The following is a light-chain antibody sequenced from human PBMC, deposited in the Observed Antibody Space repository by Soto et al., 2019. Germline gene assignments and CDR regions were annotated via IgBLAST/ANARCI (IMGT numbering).Light chain of an antibody. Sequence: QSALTQPRSVSGSPGQYITISCTGSSSDVGSYNYVSWYQQHPWQAPKFMIYDVNKRPSGVSHRFSGSKSCNTASLTISGLQADDEADYYCLSYAGIYNFVFGSGTKLTVL. V-gene: IGLV2-11*01. CDR3: LSYAGIYNFV. CDR2: DVN. CDR1: SSDVGSYNY. J-gene: IGLJ1*01.